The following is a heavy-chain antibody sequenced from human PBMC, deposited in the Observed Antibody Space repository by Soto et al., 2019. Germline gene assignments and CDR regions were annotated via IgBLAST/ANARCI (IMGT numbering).Heavy chain of an antibody. CDR3: SRGYYDFWSGYYTYYGMDV. V-gene: IGHV3-30-3*01. J-gene: IGHJ6*02. D-gene: IGHD3-3*01. Sequence: GGSLRLSCAASGFTFSSYAMHWVRQAPGKGLEWVAVISYDGSNKYYADSVKGRFTISRDNSKNTLYLQMSSLRVEDMAVYFCSRGYYDFWSGYYTYYGMDVWGQGTTVTVSS. CDR1: GFTFSSYA. CDR2: ISYDGSNK.